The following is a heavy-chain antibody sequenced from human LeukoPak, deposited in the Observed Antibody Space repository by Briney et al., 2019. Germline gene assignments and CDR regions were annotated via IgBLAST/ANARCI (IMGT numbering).Heavy chain of an antibody. CDR1: GGSISGYY. CDR3: ARDLTTPPYNWFDP. V-gene: IGHV4-4*07. J-gene: IGHJ5*02. CDR2: IYNSGST. D-gene: IGHD4/OR15-4a*01. Sequence: SETLSLTCTVSGGSISGYYWSWIRQPAGKGLEWIGRIYNSGSTIYNPSLKSRVTVSADTSKNQFSLKLSSVTAADTAVYYCARDLTTPPYNWFDPWGQGILVTISS.